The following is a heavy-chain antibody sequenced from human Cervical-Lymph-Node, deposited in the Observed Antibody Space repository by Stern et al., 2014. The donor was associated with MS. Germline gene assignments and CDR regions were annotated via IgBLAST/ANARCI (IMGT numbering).Heavy chain of an antibody. CDR2: IKEDGSEK. D-gene: IGHD3-22*01. CDR3: TRDRHYYDSSGYPRNYYFDY. V-gene: IGHV3-7*01. Sequence: EVQLVESGGGLVQPGGSLRLSCADSGFTFSTYWMSWVRQAPGNGLEWVANIKEDGSEKYYVDSVKGRFTISRDNAKKSLYLQMNSLRAEDTAVYYCTRDRHYYDSSGYPRNYYFDYWGQGTLVTVSS. CDR1: GFTFSTYW. J-gene: IGHJ4*02.